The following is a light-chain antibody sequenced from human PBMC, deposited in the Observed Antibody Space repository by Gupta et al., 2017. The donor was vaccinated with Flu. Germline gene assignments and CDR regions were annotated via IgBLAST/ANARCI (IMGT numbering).Light chain of an antibody. CDR3: AAWDGSLNGPM. CDR1: SSNIGNTA. CDR2: YDD. J-gene: IGLJ3*02. V-gene: IGLV1-36*01. Sequence: QSVLTQPPSVSEATSQRVTITCSGNSSNIGNTAVNWYQQLPGQAPKLLIYYDDQLPSGVSDRFSGSKSGTSASLAISRLQSEDEADYYCAAWDGSLNGPMFGGGTKLTVL.